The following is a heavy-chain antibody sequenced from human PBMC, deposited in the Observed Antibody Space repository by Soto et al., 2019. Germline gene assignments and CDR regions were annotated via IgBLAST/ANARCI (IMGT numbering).Heavy chain of an antibody. D-gene: IGHD2-15*01. V-gene: IGHV4-31*02. CDR3: AGGARYCSGGSCYSQYSRGVGYYGMDV. J-gene: IGHJ6*02. CDR1: GGSISSGCYY. Sequence: SETLSLTCPVSGGSISSGCYYWSWIRQHPGKGLEWIGYIYYSGSTYYNPSLKSRVTISVDTSKNQFSLKLSSVTAADTAVYYCAGGARYCSGGSCYSQYSRGVGYYGMDVWGQGTTVTVSS. CDR2: IYYSGST.